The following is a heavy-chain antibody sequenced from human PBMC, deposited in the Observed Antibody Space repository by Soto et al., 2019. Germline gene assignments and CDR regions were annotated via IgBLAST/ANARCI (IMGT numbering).Heavy chain of an antibody. V-gene: IGHV5-51*01. Sequence: GASLKISCKGSGYSFTSYRIGWVRQMPGKGLEWMGIIYPGDSDTRYSPSFQGQVTISADKSISTAYLQWSSLKASDTAIYYCARTAAAGKYYYGVDVWGQGTTVTVSS. CDR3: ARTAAAGKYYYGVDV. CDR2: IYPGDSDT. CDR1: GYSFTSYR. J-gene: IGHJ6*02. D-gene: IGHD6-13*01.